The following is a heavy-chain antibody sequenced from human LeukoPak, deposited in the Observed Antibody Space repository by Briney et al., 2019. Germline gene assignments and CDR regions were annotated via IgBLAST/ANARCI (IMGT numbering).Heavy chain of an antibody. Sequence: SVKVSCKASGGTFSSYAISWVRQAPGQGLEWMGGIIPIFGTANYAQKFQGRVTITTDESTSTAYLELSSLRSEDTAVYYCAREPPQSSSGWYNWFDPWGQGTLVTVSS. CDR3: AREPPQSSSGWYNWFDP. V-gene: IGHV1-69*05. D-gene: IGHD6-19*01. J-gene: IGHJ5*02. CDR2: IIPIFGTA. CDR1: GGTFSSYA.